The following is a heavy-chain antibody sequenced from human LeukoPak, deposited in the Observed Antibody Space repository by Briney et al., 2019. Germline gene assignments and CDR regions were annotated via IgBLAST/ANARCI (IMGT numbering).Heavy chain of an antibody. D-gene: IGHD5-18*01. CDR1: GYTFTSYY. Sequence: ASVKVSCKASGYTFTSYYIHWVRQASGQGLEWMGLINPSAGSTNYAQKFQGRVTMTRDTSTSTVYMELSSLRSEDTAVYYCARGPAYSYGLNWFDPWGQGTLVTVSS. CDR3: ARGPAYSYGLNWFDP. CDR2: INPSAGST. V-gene: IGHV1-46*01. J-gene: IGHJ5*02.